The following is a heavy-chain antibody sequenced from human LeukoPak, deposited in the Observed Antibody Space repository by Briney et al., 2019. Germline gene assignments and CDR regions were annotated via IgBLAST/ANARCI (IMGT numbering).Heavy chain of an antibody. J-gene: IGHJ3*01. CDR2: ISASTGST. D-gene: IGHD5-12*01. CDR1: GFTFSSYA. Sequence: GGSLRLSCAASGFTFSSYAMSWVRQAPGKGLEWVAAISASTGSTYYADSVKGRFTISRDTSKNTLYLLMNSLRAEDTAVYYCAKDGGYDYSLDAFDFWGQGTMVTVSS. CDR3: AKDGGYDYSLDAFDF. V-gene: IGHV3-23*01.